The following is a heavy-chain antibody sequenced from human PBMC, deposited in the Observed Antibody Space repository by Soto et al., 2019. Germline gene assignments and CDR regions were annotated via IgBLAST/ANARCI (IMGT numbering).Heavy chain of an antibody. CDR3: ARPAVAGMLLDY. Sequence: QVQLVESGGGLVKPGGSLRLSCAASGFTFSDYYMSWIRQAPGKGREWISYISSSGTTIYYADSVKGRFTISRDNAKNSLYLQMNSLRAEDTAVYYCARPAVAGMLLDYWGQGTLVTVSS. CDR1: GFTFSDYY. CDR2: ISSSGTTI. D-gene: IGHD6-19*01. J-gene: IGHJ4*02. V-gene: IGHV3-11*01.